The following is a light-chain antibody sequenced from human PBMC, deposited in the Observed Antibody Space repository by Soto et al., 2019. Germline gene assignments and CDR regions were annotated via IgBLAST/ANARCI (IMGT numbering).Light chain of an antibody. Sequence: QSVLTQPPSVSAAPGQKVTISCSGSSSNIGGNSVSWYQQLPGTAPKLLIYDDNKRPSGIPDRFSGCKSGTSATLGITGFQTGDEADYYCGSWDSSLSAYVFGTGTKV. CDR3: GSWDSSLSAYV. V-gene: IGLV1-51*01. CDR2: DDN. CDR1: SSNIGGNS. J-gene: IGLJ1*01.